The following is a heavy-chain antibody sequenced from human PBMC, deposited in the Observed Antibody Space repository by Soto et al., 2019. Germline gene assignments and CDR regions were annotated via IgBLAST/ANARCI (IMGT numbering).Heavy chain of an antibody. V-gene: IGHV4-39*01. Sequence: QLQLQESGPGLVKPSETLSLTCTVSSGSISINSYYWGWIRQPPGKGLEWIGTIYYSGSTYYNPSLKSRLTISVDTSKNQFSLKLSSVTAADTAVYYCARHSDVYYYYGMDVWGQGTTVAVSS. CDR2: IYYSGST. CDR3: ARHSDVYYYYGMDV. CDR1: SGSISINSYY. D-gene: IGHD3-16*01. J-gene: IGHJ6*02.